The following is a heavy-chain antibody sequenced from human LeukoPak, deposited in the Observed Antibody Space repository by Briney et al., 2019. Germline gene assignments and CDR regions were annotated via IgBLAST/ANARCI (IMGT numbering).Heavy chain of an antibody. CDR2: ISGSGGST. D-gene: IGHD6-19*01. CDR1: GGTFSSYA. J-gene: IGHJ6*02. V-gene: IGHV3-23*01. Sequence: GASVKVSCKASGGTFSSYAMSWVRQAPGKGLEWVSAISGSGGSTYYADSVKGRFTISRDNSKNTLYLQMNSLRAEDTAVYYCAKGRGYSSGWYAANYYYGMDVWGQGTTVTVSS. CDR3: AKGRGYSSGWYAANYYYGMDV.